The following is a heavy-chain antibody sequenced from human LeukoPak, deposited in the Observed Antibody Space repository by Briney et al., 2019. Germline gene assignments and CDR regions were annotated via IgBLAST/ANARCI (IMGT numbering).Heavy chain of an antibody. CDR1: GGTFGSYA. V-gene: IGHV1-69*04. CDR2: IIPILGIA. CDR3: ARALQTGTTDY. Sequence: SSVKVSCKASGGTFGSYAISWVRQAPGQGLEWMGRIIPILGIANYAQKFQGRVTITADKSTSTAYMELSSLRSEDTAVYYCARALQTGTTDYWGQGTLVTVSS. D-gene: IGHD1-1*01. J-gene: IGHJ4*02.